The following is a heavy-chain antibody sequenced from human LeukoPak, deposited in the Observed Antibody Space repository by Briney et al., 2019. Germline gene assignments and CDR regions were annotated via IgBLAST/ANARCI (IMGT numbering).Heavy chain of an antibody. V-gene: IGHV1-69*05. CDR3: ARDRGVEMATITWSYFDY. D-gene: IGHD5-24*01. CDR1: GGTFSSYA. Sequence: SVKVSCKASGGTFSSYAISWVRQAPGQGLEWMGGIIPIFGTANYAQKFQGRVTITTDKSTSTAYMELSSLRSEDTAVYYCARDRGVEMATITWSYFDYWGQGTLVTVSS. J-gene: IGHJ4*02. CDR2: IIPIFGTA.